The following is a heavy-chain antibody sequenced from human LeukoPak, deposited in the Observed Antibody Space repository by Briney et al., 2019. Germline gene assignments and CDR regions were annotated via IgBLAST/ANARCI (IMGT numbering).Heavy chain of an antibody. Sequence: SVKVSCKASGGTFSTYAITWVRQAPGQGLEWMGGIIPMFSTANYAQEFQGRVTITADASTSTAYMELSSLRSEDTAVYYCARGGYFYGSGTYYNYYFDYWGQGTLVTVSS. J-gene: IGHJ4*02. CDR3: ARGGYFYGSGTYYNYYFDY. V-gene: IGHV1-69*13. CDR2: IIPMFSTA. CDR1: GGTFSTYA. D-gene: IGHD3-10*01.